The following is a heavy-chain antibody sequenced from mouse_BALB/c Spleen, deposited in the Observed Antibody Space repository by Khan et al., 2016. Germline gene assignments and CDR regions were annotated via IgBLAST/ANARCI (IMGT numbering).Heavy chain of an antibody. Sequence: QLQLQQSGAELVKAGASVKMSCKASGYTFTSYWMHWVKQRLGQGLEWFAETNPTNGRTYYNEKFKNKATLTVDKSSSTAYMLLSGPTFEDSAVYYGARIKKIVATYFDYWGQGTTLTVSS. J-gene: IGHJ2*01. CDR3: ARIKKIVATYFDY. V-gene: IGHV1S81*02. CDR1: GYTFTSYW. CDR2: TNPTNGRT. D-gene: IGHD1-1*01.